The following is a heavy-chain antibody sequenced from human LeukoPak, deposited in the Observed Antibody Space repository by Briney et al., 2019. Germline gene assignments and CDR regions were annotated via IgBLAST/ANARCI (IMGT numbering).Heavy chain of an antibody. CDR3: ARHQRQDAFGI. V-gene: IGHV4-39*01. CDR2: IYSDGST. J-gene: IGHJ3*02. Sequence: SETLSLTCTVSGGSVNSGSYYWAWNRQPPGKGLEYIVSIYSDGSTYYNPSLKSRVTVSVDTSKNEFSLRLSSVTAADTAVYYCARHQRQDAFGIWGQGTMVTVSS. CDR1: GGSVNSGSYY.